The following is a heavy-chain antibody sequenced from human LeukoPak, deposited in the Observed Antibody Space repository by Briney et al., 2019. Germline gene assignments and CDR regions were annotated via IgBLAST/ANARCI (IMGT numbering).Heavy chain of an antibody. Sequence: SQTLSLTCTVSGGSISRYYWTWIRQPPGKGLEWIGYIFYSGITDYNPSLKSRVTISIDTSKNQFSLKLNSVTAADTAVYYCARGIYDFYYMDVWGKGTTVTVSS. CDR3: ARGIYDFYYMDV. V-gene: IGHV4-59*08. CDR2: IFYSGIT. D-gene: IGHD3-3*01. J-gene: IGHJ6*03. CDR1: GGSISRYY.